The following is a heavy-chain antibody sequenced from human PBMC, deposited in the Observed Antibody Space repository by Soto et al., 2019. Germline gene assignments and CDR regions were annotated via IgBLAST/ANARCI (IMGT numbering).Heavy chain of an antibody. CDR2: VSYDGNNE. V-gene: IGHV3-30*18. CDR3: AKSKSGVGSFQLQSSFDY. Sequence: QGQLVESGGGVVQPGGSLRLSCEASGFSFSSYGMHWVRQAPGKGLEWVAVVSYDGNNEYYVDSVKGRFTTSRDNSKNTVFLQMNSLSPEDTAVYYCAKSKSGVGSFQLQSSFDYWGQGSRVTVSS. D-gene: IGHD4-4*01. J-gene: IGHJ4*02. CDR1: GFSFSSYG.